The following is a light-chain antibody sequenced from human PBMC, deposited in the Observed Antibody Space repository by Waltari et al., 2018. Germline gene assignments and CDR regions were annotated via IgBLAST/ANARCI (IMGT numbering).Light chain of an antibody. Sequence: QSALTQPASVSGSPGQPITISCTGTSSAEGGYNYASCYQQHPGKAPKLRIYDVSNRPSGVSNRFSGSKSGNTASLTISGLQAEDEADYYCSSYISSSTLELFGGGTSLTVL. CDR2: DVS. CDR3: SSYISSSTLEL. V-gene: IGLV2-14*03. J-gene: IGLJ2*01. CDR1: SSAEGGYNY.